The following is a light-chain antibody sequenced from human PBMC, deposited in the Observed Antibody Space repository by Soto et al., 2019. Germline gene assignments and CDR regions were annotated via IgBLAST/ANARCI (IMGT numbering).Light chain of an antibody. CDR3: QQYSTWPLT. Sequence: EVVMTQSPATLSVSPGERATLSCRASQSVSSTLAWYQQKPGQAPRLLIYGASTRATGIPDRFSGSGSGTECTLTISSLQSEDFAVYYCQQYSTWPLTFGGGTKVEIK. J-gene: IGKJ4*01. CDR2: GAS. CDR1: QSVSST. V-gene: IGKV3-15*01.